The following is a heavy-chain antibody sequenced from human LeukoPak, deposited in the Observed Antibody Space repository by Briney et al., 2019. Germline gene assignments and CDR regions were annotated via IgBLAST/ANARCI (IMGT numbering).Heavy chain of an antibody. J-gene: IGHJ4*02. Sequence: GGSLRLSCAASGFSFRSHGMNWVRQAPGKGLEWVSYISSRSSTIYYADSVKGRFTISRDNAKNSLYLQMNSLRAEDTAVYYCARDGYYYGSGSYYKVDFDYWGQGTLVTVSS. CDR3: ARDGYYYGSGSYYKVDFDY. V-gene: IGHV3-48*01. D-gene: IGHD3-10*01. CDR1: GFSFRSHG. CDR2: ISSRSSTI.